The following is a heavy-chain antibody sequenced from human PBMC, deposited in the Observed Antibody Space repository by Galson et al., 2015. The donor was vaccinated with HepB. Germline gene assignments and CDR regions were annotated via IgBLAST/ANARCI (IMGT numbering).Heavy chain of an antibody. V-gene: IGHV3-21*01. CDR1: GFTFSSYS. Sequence: SLRLSCAASGFTFSSYSMNWVRQAPGKGLEWASSISSSSSYIYYADSVKGRFTISRDNAKNSLYLQMNSLRAEDTAVCYCARAPPPDYWGQGTLVTVSS. CDR2: ISSSSSYI. J-gene: IGHJ4*02. CDR3: ARAPPPDY.